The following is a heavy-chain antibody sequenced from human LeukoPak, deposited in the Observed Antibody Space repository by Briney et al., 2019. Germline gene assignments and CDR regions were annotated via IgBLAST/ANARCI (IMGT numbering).Heavy chain of an antibody. J-gene: IGHJ3*01. CDR1: GGSITTFY. CDR2: IFYTGTT. CDR3: ARQLRSDAFDF. D-gene: IGHD2-21*02. V-gene: IGHV4-59*08. Sequence: SETLSLTCNVSGGSITTFYWSWIRQPPGKGPEWIGYIFYTGTTHYNPSLKSRVTISVDSSKNQFSLSLSSVTAADTAVYYCARQLRSDAFDFWGQGTLVTVSS.